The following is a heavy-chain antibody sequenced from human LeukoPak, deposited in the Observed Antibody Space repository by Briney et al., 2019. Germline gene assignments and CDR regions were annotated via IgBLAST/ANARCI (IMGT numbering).Heavy chain of an antibody. CDR1: GYTCTGYY. Sequence: GASVKVSCKASGYTCTGYYMHWVRQAPGQGLEWMGWINPNSGGTNYAQKFQGRVTMTRDTSISTAYMELSRLRSDDTAVYYCASDPGGGVGVVVAATSSWFDPWGQGTLVTVSS. CDR2: INPNSGGT. J-gene: IGHJ5*02. D-gene: IGHD2-15*01. CDR3: ASDPGGGVGVVVAATSSWFDP. V-gene: IGHV1-2*02.